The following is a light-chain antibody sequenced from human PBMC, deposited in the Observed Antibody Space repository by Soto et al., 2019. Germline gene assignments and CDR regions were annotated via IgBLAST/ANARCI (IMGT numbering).Light chain of an antibody. V-gene: IGKV3-15*01. J-gene: IGKJ5*01. CDR2: GAS. CDR1: KSVSSN. CDR3: PQYNNWPLT. Sequence: EIVMTQSPATLSVSPGERATLSCRASKSVSSNLAWYQQKPGQAPRLLIYGASTRATGIPARFSGSRSGTEFTLTMSSLQSEDFAVYYCPQYNNWPLTFGQGTRLEIK.